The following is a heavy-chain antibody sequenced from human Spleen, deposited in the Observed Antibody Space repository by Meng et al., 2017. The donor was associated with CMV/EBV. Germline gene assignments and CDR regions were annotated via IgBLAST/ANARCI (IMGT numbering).Heavy chain of an antibody. CDR3: ARGSRNWATSYYYGMDV. V-gene: IGHV1-46*01. D-gene: IGHD2-2*01. Sequence: ASVKVSCKASGYTFTSYYMSWVRQAPGQGLKWMGIINPSGGSTTYPQKFQGRVTMTRDTSTSTVYMELSSLRAEDTAVYYCARGSRNWATSYYYGMDVWGQGTTVTVSS. CDR2: INPSGGST. J-gene: IGHJ6*02. CDR1: GYTFTSYY.